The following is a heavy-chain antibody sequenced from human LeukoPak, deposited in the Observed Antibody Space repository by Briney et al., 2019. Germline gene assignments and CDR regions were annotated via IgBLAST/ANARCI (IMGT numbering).Heavy chain of an antibody. V-gene: IGHV3-7*01. Sequence: GGSLRLSCAASGFTFSSYAMSWVRQAPGKGLEWVANIKQDGSEKYYVDSVKGRFTISRDNAKNSLYLQMNSLRAEDTAVYYCARGSRGQYYFDYWGQGTLVTVSS. CDR2: IKQDGSEK. D-gene: IGHD4-11*01. CDR1: GFTFSSYA. J-gene: IGHJ4*02. CDR3: ARGSRGQYYFDY.